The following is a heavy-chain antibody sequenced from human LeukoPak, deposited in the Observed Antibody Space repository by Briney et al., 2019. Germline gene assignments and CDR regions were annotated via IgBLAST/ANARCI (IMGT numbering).Heavy chain of an antibody. V-gene: IGHV3-30*18. CDR1: GFTFSSYG. CDR3: AKSRSYRLQYYFDY. D-gene: IGHD3-16*02. CDR2: ISYDGSNK. J-gene: IGHJ4*02. Sequence: PGGSLRLSCAASGFTFSSYGMHWVRQAPGKGLEWVAVISYDGSNKYYADSVKGRFTISRDNSKNTLYLQMNSLGAEDTAVYYCAKSRSYRLQYYFDYWGQGTLVTVSS.